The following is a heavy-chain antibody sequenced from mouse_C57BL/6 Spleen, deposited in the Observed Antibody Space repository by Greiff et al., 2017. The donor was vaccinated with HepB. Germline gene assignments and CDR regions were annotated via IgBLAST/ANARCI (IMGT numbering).Heavy chain of an antibody. V-gene: IGHV5-17*01. CDR3: ASGPYDYDRVFFAY. Sequence: EVQVVESGGGLVKPGGSLKLSCAASGFTFSDYGMHWVRQAPEKGLEWVAYISSGSSTIYYADTVKGRFTISRDNAKNTLFLQMTSLRSEDTAMYYCASGPYDYDRVFFAYWGQGTLVTVSA. D-gene: IGHD2-4*01. CDR2: ISSGSSTI. CDR1: GFTFSDYG. J-gene: IGHJ3*01.